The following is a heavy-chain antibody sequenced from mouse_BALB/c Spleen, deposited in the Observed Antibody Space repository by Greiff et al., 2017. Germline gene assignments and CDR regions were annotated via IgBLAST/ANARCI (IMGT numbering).Heavy chain of an antibody. J-gene: IGHJ3*01. D-gene: IGHD2-1*01. CDR2: ISNGGGST. V-gene: IGHV5-12-2*01. CDR3: ARHGNYEFAY. Sequence: EVMLVESGGGLVQPGGSLKLSCAASGFTFSSYTMSWVRQTPEKRLEWVAYISNGGGSTYYPDTVKGRFTISRDNAKNTLYLQMSSLKSEDTAMYYCARHGNYEFAYWGQGTLVTVSA. CDR1: GFTFSSYT.